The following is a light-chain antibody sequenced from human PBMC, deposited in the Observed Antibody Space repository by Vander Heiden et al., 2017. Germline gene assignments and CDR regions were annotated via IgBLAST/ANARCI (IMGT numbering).Light chain of an antibody. CDR1: SGSVSTSYY. V-gene: IGLV8-61*01. Sequence: QTVVTQEPSFSVSPGGTVTLTCGLSSGSVSTSYYPSWYQQTPGQAPRTLIYSTNPRSSGVSDRFSGSILGNKAALTITGAQADDESDYYCVLYMGSGIWVFGGGTKLTVL. CDR3: VLYMGSGIWV. J-gene: IGLJ3*02. CDR2: STN.